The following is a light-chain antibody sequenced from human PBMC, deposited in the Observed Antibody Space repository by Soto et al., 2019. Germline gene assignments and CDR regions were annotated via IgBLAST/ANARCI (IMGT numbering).Light chain of an antibody. CDR2: GVS. Sequence: EIVLTQSPATLSVSPGERATLSCRASQSVRSNLAWYQQKPGQAPRLFIFGVSTRATNISARFTGSGSGTEFTLTISSLQSEDFAVYYCQQYINWPPLTFGGGTKVEIK. J-gene: IGKJ4*01. CDR1: QSVRSN. V-gene: IGKV3-15*01. CDR3: QQYINWPPLT.